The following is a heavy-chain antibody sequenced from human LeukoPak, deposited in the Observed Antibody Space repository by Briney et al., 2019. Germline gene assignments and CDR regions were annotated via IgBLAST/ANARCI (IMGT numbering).Heavy chain of an antibody. CDR3: ARRYCSSTSCYSVYFQH. V-gene: IGHV1-8*01. CDR1: GYTFTSYD. D-gene: IGHD2-2*01. CDR2: MNPNSGNT. J-gene: IGHJ1*01. Sequence: ASVKVSCKASGYTFTSYDINWVRQATGQGLEWMGWMNPNSGNTGYAQKFQGRVTMTRNTSISTAYMELSSLGSEDTAVYYCARRYCSSTSCYSVYFQHWGQGTLVTVSS.